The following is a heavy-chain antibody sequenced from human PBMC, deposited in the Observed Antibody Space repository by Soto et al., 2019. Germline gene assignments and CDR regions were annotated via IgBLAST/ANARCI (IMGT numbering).Heavy chain of an antibody. Sequence: PGGSLRLSCAASGFTFSKYWMHWVRQAPGKGPVWVSRISSDGTSTTYADSVKGRFTISRDNSKNTLYLQMNSLRAEDTAVYYCASDPQQQLVLYYWGQGTLVTVSS. CDR3: ASDPQQQLVLYY. J-gene: IGHJ4*02. CDR1: GFTFSKYW. CDR2: ISSDGTST. D-gene: IGHD6-13*01. V-gene: IGHV3-74*01.